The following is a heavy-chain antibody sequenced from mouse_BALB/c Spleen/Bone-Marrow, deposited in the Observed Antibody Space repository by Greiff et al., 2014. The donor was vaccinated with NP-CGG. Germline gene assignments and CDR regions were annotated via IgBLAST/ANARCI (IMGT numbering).Heavy chain of an antibody. CDR3: AREVDGAY. Sequence: DVMLVESGGGLVKPGGSLKLSCAASGFTFSDYYMYWVRQTPEKRLEWVATISDGGSYTYYPDSVKGRFTISRDNAKNNLYLQMSSLKSEDTAMYYCAREVDGAYWGQGTLVTVSA. CDR2: ISDGGSYT. V-gene: IGHV5-4*02. D-gene: IGHD1-1*02. CDR1: GFTFSDYY. J-gene: IGHJ3*01.